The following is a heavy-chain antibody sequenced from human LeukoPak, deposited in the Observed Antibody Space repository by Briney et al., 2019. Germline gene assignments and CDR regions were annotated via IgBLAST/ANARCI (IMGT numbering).Heavy chain of an antibody. Sequence: QTGGSLRLSCAASGFTFSSYGMSWVRQAPGKGLEWVSAISGSGGSTYYADSVKGRFTISRDNSKNTLYLQMNSLRAEDTAVYYCAKDLRGIVVVPAATHHDYWGQGTLVTVSS. J-gene: IGHJ4*02. CDR1: GFTFSSYG. CDR2: ISGSGGST. D-gene: IGHD2-2*01. CDR3: AKDLRGIVVVPAATHHDY. V-gene: IGHV3-23*01.